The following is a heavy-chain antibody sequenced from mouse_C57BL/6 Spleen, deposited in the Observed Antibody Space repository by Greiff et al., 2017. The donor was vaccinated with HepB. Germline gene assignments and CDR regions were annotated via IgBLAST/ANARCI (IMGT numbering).Heavy chain of an antibody. CDR1: GYTFTDYN. CDR3: ATEGYYYGSSLAWLAY. J-gene: IGHJ3*01. Sequence: EVQLQQSGPELVKPGASVKMSCKASGYTFTDYNMHWVKQSHGKSLEWIGYINPNNGGTSYNQKFKGKATLTVNKSSSTAYMELRSLTSEDSAVYYCATEGYYYGSSLAWLAYWGQGTLVTVSA. CDR2: INPNNGGT. D-gene: IGHD1-1*01. V-gene: IGHV1-22*01.